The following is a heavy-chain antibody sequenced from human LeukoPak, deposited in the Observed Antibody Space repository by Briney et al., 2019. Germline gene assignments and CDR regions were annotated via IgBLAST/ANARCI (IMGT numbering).Heavy chain of an antibody. Sequence: ASVKVSCKASGYTFTSYGISWVRHAPGQGLEWMGWISAYNGNTNYAQKLQGRVTMTTDTSTNTAYMELRSLRSDDTDVYYCARVAVAGNTEFDYWGQGTLVTVSS. J-gene: IGHJ4*02. D-gene: IGHD6-19*01. CDR2: ISAYNGNT. CDR3: ARVAVAGNTEFDY. CDR1: GYTFTSYG. V-gene: IGHV1-18*01.